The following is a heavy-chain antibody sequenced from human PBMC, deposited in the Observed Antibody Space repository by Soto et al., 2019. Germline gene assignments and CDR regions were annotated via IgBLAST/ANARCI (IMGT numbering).Heavy chain of an antibody. CDR1: GGTFTSFA. D-gene: IGHD5-12*01. Sequence: QVQLVQSGAEVKKPGSSVKVSCRASGGTFTSFAFSWVRQAPGQGLEWMGGIIPIFGTANFAQRFQDRVTITADESTSTAYMELSSLRSEDTAVYYCARQWLRSRSDYYYYGMDVWGQGTTVTVSS. CDR2: IIPIFGTA. J-gene: IGHJ6*02. CDR3: ARQWLRSRSDYYYYGMDV. V-gene: IGHV1-69*01.